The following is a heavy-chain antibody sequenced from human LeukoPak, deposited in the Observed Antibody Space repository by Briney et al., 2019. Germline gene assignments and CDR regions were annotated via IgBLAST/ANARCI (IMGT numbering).Heavy chain of an antibody. D-gene: IGHD3-3*01. CDR3: ATQIPFWWYFDP. J-gene: IGHJ2*01. V-gene: IGHV4-61*02. CDR2: IYTSGST. CDR1: GGSISSGSYY. Sequence: SETLSLTCTVSGGSISSGSYYWSWIRQPAGKGLEWIGRIYTSGSTNYNPSLKSRVTISVDTSKNQFSLKLSSVTAADTAVYYCATQIPFWWYFDPWGRGTLVTVSS.